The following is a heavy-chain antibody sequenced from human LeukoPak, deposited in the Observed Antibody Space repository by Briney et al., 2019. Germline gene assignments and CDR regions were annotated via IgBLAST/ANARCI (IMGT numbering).Heavy chain of an antibody. CDR2: FDPEDGET. V-gene: IGHV1-24*01. J-gene: IGHJ4*02. D-gene: IGHD6-19*01. CDR1: GYTLTELS. Sequence: ASVKVSCKVSGYTLTELSMHWVRQAPGKGLAWMGGFDPEDGETICAQKFQGRVTMTEDTSTDTAYMELSSLRSEDTAVYYCATDLIAGIAVAGTGYWGQGTLVTVSS. CDR3: ATDLIAGIAVAGTGY.